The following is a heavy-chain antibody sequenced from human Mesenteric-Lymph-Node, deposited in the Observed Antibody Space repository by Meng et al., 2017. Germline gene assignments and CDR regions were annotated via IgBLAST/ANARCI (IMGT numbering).Heavy chain of an antibody. CDR3: AKGTITPPGTGWGYYCDC. V-gene: IGHV3-23*01. CDR2: ISGSGGSA. D-gene: IGHD6-13*01. CDR1: GFTFSNYA. Sequence: GESLKISCAASGFTFSNYAMNWVRQAPGKGLEWVSGISGSGGSAYYTDPVKGRFTISRDNSKNTLYLQMNSLRAEDTAVYYCAKGTITPPGTGWGYYCDCWGQGTLVTVSS. J-gene: IGHJ4*02.